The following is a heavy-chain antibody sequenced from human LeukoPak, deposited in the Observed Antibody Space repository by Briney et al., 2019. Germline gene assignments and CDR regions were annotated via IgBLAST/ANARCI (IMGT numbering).Heavy chain of an antibody. CDR1: GFTVSSNY. V-gene: IGHV3-53*04. CDR2: IYPGGST. CDR3: ARGPWAAAGGSIDGLDI. J-gene: IGHJ3*02. Sequence: EGSLRLSCAASGFTVSSNYMSWVRQAPGKGLEWVSVIYPGGSTYYADSVKGRFTISRHNSENTLDLQMNSLRVEDTAVYYCARGPWAAAGGSIDGLDIWGQGTMVTVSS. D-gene: IGHD6-13*01.